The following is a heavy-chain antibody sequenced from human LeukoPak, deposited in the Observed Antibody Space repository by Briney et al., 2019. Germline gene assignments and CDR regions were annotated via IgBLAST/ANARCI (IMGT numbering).Heavy chain of an antibody. J-gene: IGHJ4*02. CDR1: GFTFSDYY. V-gene: IGHV3-11*04. CDR3: APRIAAAANHY. CDR2: ISSSGSTI. D-gene: IGHD6-13*01. Sequence: GGSLRLSCAASGFTFSDYYMGWIRQAPGKGLEWVSYISSSGSTIYYADSVKGRFTISRDNAKNSLYLQMNSLRAEDTAVYYCAPRIAAAANHYWGQGTLVTVSS.